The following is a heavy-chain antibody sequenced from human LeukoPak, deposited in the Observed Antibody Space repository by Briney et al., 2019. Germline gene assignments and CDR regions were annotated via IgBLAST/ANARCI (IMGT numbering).Heavy chain of an antibody. CDR2: INPKSGGT. J-gene: IGHJ3*02. CDR3: ARDAYFYGSGSYDNPDVSPFDI. Sequence: ASVKVSCKASGYTFTGYHIHWVRQAPGQGLEWMGWINPKSGGTNYAQKFEGWVTMTRDTSMSTVYMELSRLKSDDTAVYYCARDAYFYGSGSYDNPDVSPFDIWGQGTMVTVSS. D-gene: IGHD3-10*01. CDR1: GYTFTGYH. V-gene: IGHV1-2*04.